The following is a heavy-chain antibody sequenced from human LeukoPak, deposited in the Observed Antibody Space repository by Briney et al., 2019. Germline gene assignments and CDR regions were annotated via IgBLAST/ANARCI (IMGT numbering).Heavy chain of an antibody. J-gene: IGHJ4*02. CDR3: VKVAKYYYGSETYYFFEH. Sequence: HPGGSLRLSCAASGFTFTTYWMSWVRQFPGKGLERVANIDQDGSDKYYVDSVKGRFTISRDNAKNSLYLQMNSLRVEDTAIYYCVKVAKYYYGSETYYFFEHWGQGTPVTASS. D-gene: IGHD3-10*01. V-gene: IGHV3-7*01. CDR2: IDQDGSDK. CDR1: GFTFTTYW.